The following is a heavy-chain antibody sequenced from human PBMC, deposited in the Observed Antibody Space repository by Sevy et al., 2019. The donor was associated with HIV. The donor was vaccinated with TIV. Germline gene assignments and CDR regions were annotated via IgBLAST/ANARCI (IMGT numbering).Heavy chain of an antibody. J-gene: IGHJ5*02. D-gene: IGHD2-2*01. CDR3: ARAGRMLRAAAIGTKYNWFDP. CDR2: IAYDGSNK. V-gene: IGHV3-30*04. CDR1: GFTFSSYA. Sequence: EGSLRLSCAASGFTFSSYAMHWVRQAPGKGLEWVAVIAYDGSNKYYADSVKGRFTISRDNSKNTLYLQMNSLRAEDTAMYCCARAGRMLRAAAIGTKYNWFDPWGQGTLVTVSS.